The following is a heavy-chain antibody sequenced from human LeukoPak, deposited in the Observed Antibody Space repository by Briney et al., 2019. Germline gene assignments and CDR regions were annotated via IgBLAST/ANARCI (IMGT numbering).Heavy chain of an antibody. D-gene: IGHD4-17*01. CDR1: GFTFSSYE. Sequence: GGSLRLSCAASGFTFSSYEMNWVRQAPGKGREWVSYISSSGSTIYYADSVKGRFTISRDNAKNSLYLQMNSLRAEDTAVYYCARAETTSKYYYYYGMDVWGKGTTVTVSS. J-gene: IGHJ6*04. CDR2: ISSSGSTI. CDR3: ARAETTSKYYYYYGMDV. V-gene: IGHV3-48*03.